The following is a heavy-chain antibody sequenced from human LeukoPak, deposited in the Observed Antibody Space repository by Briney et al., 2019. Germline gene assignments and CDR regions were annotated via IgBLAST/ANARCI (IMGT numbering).Heavy chain of an antibody. CDR1: GFTFSSYG. CDR3: AKEMTTVTTFSLDY. CDR2: ISYDGSNK. J-gene: IGHJ4*02. Sequence: GGSLRLSCAASGFTFSSYGMHWVRQAPGKGLEWVAVISYDGSNKYYADSVKGRFTISRDNSKNTLYLQMNSLRAEDTSVYYCAKEMTTVTTFSLDYWGQGTLVTVSS. D-gene: IGHD4-17*01. V-gene: IGHV3-30*18.